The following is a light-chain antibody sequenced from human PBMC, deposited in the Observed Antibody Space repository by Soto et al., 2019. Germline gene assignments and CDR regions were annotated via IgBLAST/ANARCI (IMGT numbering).Light chain of an antibody. V-gene: IGKV1-39*01. Sequence: DIQMTHSPSSLSASIGDRVILTCRSSQPISGYLNWYQQKPGKAPKPLIHDASSLQSGVPSRFSGSGSGTDFSLTISNLQPEDFATYYCQQGQSTPITFGQGTRLEIK. CDR1: QPISGY. CDR2: DAS. CDR3: QQGQSTPIT. J-gene: IGKJ5*01.